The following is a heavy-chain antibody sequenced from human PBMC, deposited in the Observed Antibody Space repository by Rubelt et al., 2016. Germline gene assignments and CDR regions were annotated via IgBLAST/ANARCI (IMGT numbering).Heavy chain of an antibody. CDR2: INPNSGGT. D-gene: IGHD2-15*01. V-gene: IGHV1-2*02. CDR1: GYTFTGYY. CDR3: ARAGSAAFD. J-gene: IGHJ3*01. Sequence: QVQLVQSGAEVKKPGASVKVACKASGYTFTGYYMHWLRQAPGQGLEWMGWINPNSGGTKTAQRFQGRVTMTRDTSTSTAYMELSGLTSDDTAVYYCARAGSAAFDWGPGTMVTVS.